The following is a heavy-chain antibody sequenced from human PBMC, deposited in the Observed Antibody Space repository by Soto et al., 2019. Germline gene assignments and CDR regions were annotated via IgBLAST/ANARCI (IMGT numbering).Heavy chain of an antibody. D-gene: IGHD3-22*01. CDR1: ALPYNAHT. V-gene: IGHV3-64D*08. CDR2: ITTNGRST. Sequence: GGGVGVSGSASALPYNAHTAHWVRTIPGKGLEYVAAITTNGRSTYDADSVKGRFTISRDNSRNTLDLQMSSLRAEDTAVYYCVRVRYDSGGNYYDYWGQGTLVTVS. J-gene: IGHJ4*02. CDR3: VRVRYDSGGNYYDY.